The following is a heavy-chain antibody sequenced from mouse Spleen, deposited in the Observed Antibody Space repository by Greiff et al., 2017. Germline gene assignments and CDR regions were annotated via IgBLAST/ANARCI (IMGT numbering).Heavy chain of an antibody. V-gene: IGHV5-9*04. CDR1: GFTFSSYT. CDR2: ISSGGGNT. J-gene: IGHJ4*01. D-gene: IGHD3-1*01. CDR3: ARGAARASYAMDY. Sequence: EVKLMESGGGLVKPGGSLKLSCAASGFTFSSYTMSWVRQTPAKRLEWVATISSGGGNTYYPDSVKGRFTISRDNARNTLYLQMSSLRSEDTAMYYCARGAARASYAMDYWGQGTSVTVSS.